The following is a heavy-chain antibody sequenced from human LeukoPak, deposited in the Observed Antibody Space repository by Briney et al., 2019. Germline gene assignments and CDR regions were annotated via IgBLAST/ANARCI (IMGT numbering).Heavy chain of an antibody. D-gene: IGHD4-17*01. J-gene: IGHJ4*02. Sequence: PGGSLRLSCAASGFTFSSYWMHWVRQAPGKGLVWVSRINSDGSSTNYADSVKGRFTISRDNPKNTLYLQMNSLRAEDTAVYYCAKGPDYGDYVGFDYWGQGTLVTVSS. CDR1: GFTFSSYW. CDR3: AKGPDYGDYVGFDY. V-gene: IGHV3-74*01. CDR2: INSDGSST.